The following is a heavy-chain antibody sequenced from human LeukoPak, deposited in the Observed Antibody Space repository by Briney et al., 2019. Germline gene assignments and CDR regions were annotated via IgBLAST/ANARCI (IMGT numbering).Heavy chain of an antibody. CDR2: INPNSGGT. CDR3: ARGYGDYGAEYFQH. CDR1: GYTVTGYY. V-gene: IGHV1-2*04. D-gene: IGHD4-17*01. Sequence: ASVKVSCKASGYTVTGYYMHWVRQAPGQGLEWMGWINPNSGGTNYAQKFQGWVTMTRDTSISTAYMELSRLRSDDTAVYYCARGYGDYGAEYFQHWGQGPLVTVSS. J-gene: IGHJ1*01.